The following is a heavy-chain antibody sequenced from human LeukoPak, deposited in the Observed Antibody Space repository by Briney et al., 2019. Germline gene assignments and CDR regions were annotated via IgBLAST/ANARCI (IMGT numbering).Heavy chain of an antibody. CDR2: IIPNFGTA. J-gene: IGHJ4*02. Sequence: SVKVSCKASGGTFSSYAISWVRQAPGQGLEWMGGIIPNFGTANYAQKFQGRVTITTDESTSTAYMELSSLRSEDTAVYYCASGYCSGGSCYAPPDYWGQGTLVTVSS. D-gene: IGHD2-15*01. CDR3: ASGYCSGGSCYAPPDY. V-gene: IGHV1-69*05. CDR1: GGTFSSYA.